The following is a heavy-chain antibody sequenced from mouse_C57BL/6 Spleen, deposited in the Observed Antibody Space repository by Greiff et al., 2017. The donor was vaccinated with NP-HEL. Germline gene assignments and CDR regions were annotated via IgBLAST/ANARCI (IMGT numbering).Heavy chain of an antibody. J-gene: IGHJ1*03. CDR3: ARGVTTVVRYFDV. Sequence: VQLQQSGAELVKPGASVKLSCKASGYTFTSYWMHWVKQRPGQGLEWIGMIHPNSGSTNYNEKFKSKATLTVDKSSSTAYMQLSSLTSEDSAVYYCARGVTTVVRYFDVWGTGTTVTVSS. D-gene: IGHD1-1*01. CDR2: IHPNSGST. V-gene: IGHV1-64*01. CDR1: GYTFTSYW.